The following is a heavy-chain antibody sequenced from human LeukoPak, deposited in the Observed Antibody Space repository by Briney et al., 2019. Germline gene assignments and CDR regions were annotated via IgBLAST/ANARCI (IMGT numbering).Heavy chain of an antibody. J-gene: IGHJ3*02. D-gene: IGHD5-24*01. CDR3: AKGRGYNYWDGFDI. Sequence: GGSLRLSCAASGFTFSSYGMSWVRQAPGKGLEWVSLISGTGGSTYYVDSVEGRFTISRDNSKNTLHLQMNSLRAEDTAVYYCAKGRGYNYWDGFDIWGQGTMVTVSS. V-gene: IGHV3-23*01. CDR2: ISGTGGST. CDR1: GFTFSSYG.